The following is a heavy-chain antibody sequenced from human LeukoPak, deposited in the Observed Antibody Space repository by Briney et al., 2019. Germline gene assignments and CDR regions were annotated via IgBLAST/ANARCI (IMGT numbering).Heavy chain of an antibody. CDR3: AKGSVITPRTIVIRGSLNY. CDR2: ISGSGGST. V-gene: IGHV3-23*01. CDR1: GFTFSSYA. J-gene: IGHJ4*02. D-gene: IGHD3-16*01. Sequence: PGGSLRLSCAASGFTFSSYAMSWVRQAPGKGLEWVSAISGSGGSTYYADSVKGRFTISRDNSKNTLYLQMNSLRAEDTAVYYCAKGSVITPRTIVIRGSLNYLGQGTLVTVSS.